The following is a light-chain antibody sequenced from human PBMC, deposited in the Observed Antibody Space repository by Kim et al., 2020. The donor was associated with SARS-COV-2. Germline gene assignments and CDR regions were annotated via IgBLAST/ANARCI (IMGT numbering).Light chain of an antibody. CDR3: NSRDTSNFVI. CDR2: GKN. CDR1: SLRKYY. V-gene: IGLV3-19*01. Sequence: SSELTQDPAVSVALGQTVRITCQGDSLRKYYASWYQQKPGQAPVLLISGKNNRPSGIPDRFSGSSSGNTASSTIAGAQAEDEADYYCNSRDTSNFVIFGGGTQLTVL. J-gene: IGLJ2*01.